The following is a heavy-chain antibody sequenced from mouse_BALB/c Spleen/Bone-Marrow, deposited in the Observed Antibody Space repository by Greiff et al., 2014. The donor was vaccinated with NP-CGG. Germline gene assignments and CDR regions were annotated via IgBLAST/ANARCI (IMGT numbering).Heavy chain of an antibody. CDR2: ISTYSGNT. D-gene: IGHD3-2*01. J-gene: IGHJ4*01. CDR1: GYTFTDYA. Sequence: VQLQESGPELVSPGVSVKISCKASGYTFTDYAIHWVKQSHSKRLEWIGIISTYSGNTNYNQKFKGKATMTVDKSSSTAYMELARLTSEDSAIYYCARDISVYVRAMDYLGQRTSFTISS. V-gene: IGHV1-67*01. CDR3: ARDISVYVRAMDY.